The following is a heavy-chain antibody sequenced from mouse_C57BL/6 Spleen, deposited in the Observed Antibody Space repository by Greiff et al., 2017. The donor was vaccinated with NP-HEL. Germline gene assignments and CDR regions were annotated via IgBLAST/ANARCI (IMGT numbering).Heavy chain of an antibody. D-gene: IGHD2-3*01. V-gene: IGHV5-17*01. CDR2: ISSGSSTI. Sequence: EVMLVESGGGLVKPGGSLKLSCAASGFTFSDYGMHWVRQAPEKGLEWVAYISSGSSTIYYADTVKGRFTISRDNAKNTLFLQMTSLRSEDTAMYYCARSDGYSYWYFDVWGTGTTVTVSS. CDR3: ARSDGYSYWYFDV. J-gene: IGHJ1*03. CDR1: GFTFSDYG.